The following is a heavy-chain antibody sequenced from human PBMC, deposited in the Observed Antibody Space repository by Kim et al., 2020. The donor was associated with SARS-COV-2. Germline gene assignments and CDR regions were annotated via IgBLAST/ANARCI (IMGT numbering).Heavy chain of an antibody. CDR1: GIGFSDFW. CDR2: IKSKASGGTT. D-gene: IGHD2-8*02. J-gene: IGHJ3*01. V-gene: IGHV3-15*01. CDR3: ATEVPQSGGGAYHL. Sequence: GGSLRLSCVASGIGFSDFWMSWVRQAPGKGLEWIGIIKSKASGGTTDYNAPVKGRFTLSRDDSKKTLYLQMNSLKIEDTAIYYCATEVPQSGGGAYHLWGQGTKVTVSS.